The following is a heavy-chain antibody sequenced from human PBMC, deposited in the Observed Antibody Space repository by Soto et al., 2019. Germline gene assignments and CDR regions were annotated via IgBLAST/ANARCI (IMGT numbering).Heavy chain of an antibody. J-gene: IGHJ6*02. D-gene: IGHD3-3*01. Sequence: ASVKVSCKASGYTFTSYYMHWVRQAPGQGLDWMGIINSSGGSTSYAQKFQGRVTMTRDTSTSTVYMELSSLRSEDTAVYYCSRGIPLRFLEWLTGGMDVWGQGTTVTVSS. CDR3: SRGIPLRFLEWLTGGMDV. V-gene: IGHV1-46*01. CDR1: GYTFTSYY. CDR2: INSSGGST.